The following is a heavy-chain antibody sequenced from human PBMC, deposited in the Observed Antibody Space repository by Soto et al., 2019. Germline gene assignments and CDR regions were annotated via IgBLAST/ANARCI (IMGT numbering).Heavy chain of an antibody. J-gene: IGHJ6*02. CDR2: IIPILGIA. CDR3: ARCGERDNGMAV. CDR1: GGTLSSYT. V-gene: IGHV1-69*02. Sequence: QVQLVQSGAEVKKPGSSVKVSCKASGGTLSSYTISWVRQAPGQGLEWMGRIIPILGIANYAQKFQGRVTITAYKSTSTAYMELSSLRSEDTAVYYCARCGERDNGMAVWGQGTTVTVSS. D-gene: IGHD1-1*01.